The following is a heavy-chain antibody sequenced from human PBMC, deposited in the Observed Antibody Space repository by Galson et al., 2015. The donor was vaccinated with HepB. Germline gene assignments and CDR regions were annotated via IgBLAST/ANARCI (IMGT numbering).Heavy chain of an antibody. CDR3: ARIGYSGYDHLDY. V-gene: IGHV3-48*04. CDR1: GFTFSSYG. Sequence: SLRLSCAASGFTFSSYGMNWVRQAPGKGLEWVSYISSSSSTIYYADSVKGRFTISRDNAKNSLYLQMNSLRAEDTAVYYCARIGYSGYDHLDYWGQGTLVTVSS. D-gene: IGHD5-12*01. CDR2: ISSSSSTI. J-gene: IGHJ4*02.